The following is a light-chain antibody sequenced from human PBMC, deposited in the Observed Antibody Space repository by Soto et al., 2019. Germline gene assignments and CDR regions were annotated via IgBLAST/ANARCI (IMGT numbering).Light chain of an antibody. Sequence: QSVLTQPPSVSGAPGPGQRVTISCTGSSSNIGAGYDVHWYQQLPGTAPKLLIYANTNRPSGVPDRISGSKSGTSASLAITGLQAEDEADYYCQSYDSSLSGWVFGGGTKVTVL. CDR2: ANT. V-gene: IGLV1-40*01. CDR3: QSYDSSLSGWV. CDR1: SSNIGAGYD. J-gene: IGLJ3*02.